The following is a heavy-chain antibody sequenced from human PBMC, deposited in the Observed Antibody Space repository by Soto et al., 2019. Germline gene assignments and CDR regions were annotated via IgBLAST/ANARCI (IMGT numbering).Heavy chain of an antibody. CDR3: ARDHGGATMALLY. CDR1: GYNFLNYG. J-gene: IGHJ4*02. V-gene: IGHV1-18*04. D-gene: IGHD3-10*01. CDR2: ISVYHGNT. Sequence: ASVKVSCKTSGYNFLNYGMSWVRQAPGQGPEWMGWISVYHGNTIYAQNFQGRVTMTTDTSTSTAYMELTSLRSDDTGVYYCARDHGGATMALLYWGQGALVTVSS.